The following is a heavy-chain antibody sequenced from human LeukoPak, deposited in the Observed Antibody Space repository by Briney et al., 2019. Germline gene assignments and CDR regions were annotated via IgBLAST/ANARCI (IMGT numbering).Heavy chain of an antibody. Sequence: SETLSLTCAVYGGSFSGYYWSWIRQPPGKGLEWIGEINHSGSTYYNPSLKSRVTISVDTSKNQFSLKLSSVTAADTAVYYCARDSVYSGSSLDYWGQGALVTVSS. CDR1: GGSFSGYY. CDR2: INHSGST. CDR3: ARDSVYSGSSLDY. V-gene: IGHV4-34*01. J-gene: IGHJ4*02. D-gene: IGHD1-26*01.